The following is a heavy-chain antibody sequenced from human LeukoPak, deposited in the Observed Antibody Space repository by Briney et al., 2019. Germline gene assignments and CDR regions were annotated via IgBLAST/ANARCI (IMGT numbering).Heavy chain of an antibody. J-gene: IGHJ4*02. CDR1: GFTFSSYG. CDR3: AKDLRIGDISGVY. Sequence: GGSLRLSCAASGFTFSSYGMHWVRQAPGKGLEWVAVISYDGSNKYYADSVKGRFTISRDNSKNTLYLQMNSLRAEDTAVYYCAKDLRIGDISGVYWGQGTLVTVSS. CDR2: ISYDGSNK. D-gene: IGHD3-9*01. V-gene: IGHV3-30*18.